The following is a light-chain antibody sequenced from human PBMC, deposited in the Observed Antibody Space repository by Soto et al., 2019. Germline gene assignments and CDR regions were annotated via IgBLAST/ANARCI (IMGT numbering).Light chain of an antibody. CDR1: QSISDW. J-gene: IGKJ3*01. Sequence: DIQMTQSPSTLSTSEGDRVTITCRASQSISDWLAWYQHKPGKAPTLLIYKGSTLQSGVPSRFSAGGSGTEFTLTISSLQPDDFATYYCQQFNIFPFTFVSGSKFDI. CDR2: KGS. CDR3: QQFNIFPFT. V-gene: IGKV1-5*03.